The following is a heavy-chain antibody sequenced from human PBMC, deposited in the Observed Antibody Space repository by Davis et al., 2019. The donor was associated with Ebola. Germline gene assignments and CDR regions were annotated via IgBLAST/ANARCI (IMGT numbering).Heavy chain of an antibody. V-gene: IGHV3-48*02. CDR3: ARDELLWFGELIYYYYGMDV. Sequence: GESLKISCAASGFTFSSYWMHWVRLAPGKGLEWVSAISGSGGSTYYADSVKGRFTISRDNAKNSLYLQMNSLRDEDTAVYYCARDELLWFGELIYYYYGMDVWGQGTTVTVSS. J-gene: IGHJ6*02. CDR1: GFTFSSYW. CDR2: ISGSGGST. D-gene: IGHD3-10*01.